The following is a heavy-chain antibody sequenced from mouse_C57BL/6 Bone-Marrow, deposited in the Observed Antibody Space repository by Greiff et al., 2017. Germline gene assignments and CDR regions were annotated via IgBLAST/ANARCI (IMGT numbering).Heavy chain of an antibody. CDR3: ARRVYYDYDAGLYYYAMDY. J-gene: IGHJ4*01. CDR1: GYTFTSYW. V-gene: IGHV1-59*01. Sequence: QVQLQQPGAELVRPGPSVKLSCKASGYTFTSYWMHWVKQRPGQGLEWIGVIDPSDSYTNYNQKFKGKATLTVDTSSSTAYMQLSSLTSEDSAVYYCARRVYYDYDAGLYYYAMDYWGQGTSVTVSS. CDR2: IDPSDSYT. D-gene: IGHD2-4*01.